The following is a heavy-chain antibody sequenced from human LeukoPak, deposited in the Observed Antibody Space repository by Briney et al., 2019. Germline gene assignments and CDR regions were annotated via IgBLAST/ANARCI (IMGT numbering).Heavy chain of an antibody. V-gene: IGHV4-59*08. CDR2: INYSGST. Sequence: PSETLSLTCTVSGGSISSYYWSWIRQPPGKGLEWIGYINYSGSTKYNASLKSRVTISVDTSQNQFSVKLSSVTAADTAVYFCARHAQGNLYCFDYWGQGTLVTV. J-gene: IGHJ4*02. CDR3: ARHAQGNLYCFDY. CDR1: GGSISSYY.